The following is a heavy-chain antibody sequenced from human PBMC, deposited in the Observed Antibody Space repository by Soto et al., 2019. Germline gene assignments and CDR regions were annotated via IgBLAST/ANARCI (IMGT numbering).Heavy chain of an antibody. CDR2: IVVGSGNT. CDR3: AAEGPTYGGNFYRCMDV. V-gene: IGHV1-58*02. J-gene: IGHJ6*01. Sequence: QMQLVQSGPEVKKPGTSVKVSCKASGFTFTSSAMQWVRQARGQRLEWIGWIVVGSGNTNYAQKFQERVTITRDMSTSTAYMELSSLRSEDTAVYYCAAEGPTYGGNFYRCMDVWGQGTTVTVSS. CDR1: GFTFTSSA. D-gene: IGHD2-21*01.